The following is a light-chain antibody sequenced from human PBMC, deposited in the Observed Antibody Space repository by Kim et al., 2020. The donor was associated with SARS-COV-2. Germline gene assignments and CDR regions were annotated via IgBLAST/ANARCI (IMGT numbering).Light chain of an antibody. CDR1: TGAVTKNHY. V-gene: IGLV7-43*01. J-gene: IGLJ2*01. Sequence: GATVTLTWASSTGAVTKNHYPNWFQQKPGQPPRPLIYSTSNKHSWTPARFSGSLLGGKAALTLSGVQPEDEAEYYCLLNYLGAVVFGAGTQLTVL. CDR3: LLNYLGAVV. CDR2: STS.